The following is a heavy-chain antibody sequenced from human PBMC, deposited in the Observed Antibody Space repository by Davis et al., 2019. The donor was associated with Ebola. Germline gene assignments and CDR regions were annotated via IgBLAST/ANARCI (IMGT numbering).Heavy chain of an antibody. Sequence: SETLSLTCPASGGSISSSTYYWGWIRQPPGKGLEWIGRIYYSGSTYYNPSLKSRVTTSVHTSKNQFSLKLSSVTAADTAVYYCARQGHYDFWSGYFSSSGSFDYWGQGTLVTVSS. V-gene: IGHV4-39*01. CDR2: IYYSGST. J-gene: IGHJ4*02. D-gene: IGHD3-3*01. CDR3: ARQGHYDFWSGYFSSSGSFDY. CDR1: GGSISSSTYY.